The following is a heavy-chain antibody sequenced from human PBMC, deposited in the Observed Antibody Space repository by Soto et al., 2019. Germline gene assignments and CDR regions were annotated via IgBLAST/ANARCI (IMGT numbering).Heavy chain of an antibody. CDR3: ARDLITAGYYYGMDV. Sequence: GGSLRLSCAALGFTFSSYAMSWVRQAPGKGLEWVSVISGSGDSTYYADSVKGRFTLSRDNAKNTLYLKMNSLRAEDTAVYYCARDLITAGYYYGMDVWGQGTTVTVSS. CDR1: GFTFSSYA. V-gene: IGHV3-23*01. CDR2: ISGSGDST. J-gene: IGHJ6*02. D-gene: IGHD3-16*01.